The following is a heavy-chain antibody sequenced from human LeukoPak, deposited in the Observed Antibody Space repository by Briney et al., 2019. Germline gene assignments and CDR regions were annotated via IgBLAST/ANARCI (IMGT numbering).Heavy chain of an antibody. CDR1: GFTFYMYA. CDR3: ARGYSSSSEGYYFDY. V-gene: IGHV3-23*01. J-gene: IGHJ4*02. D-gene: IGHD6-6*01. Sequence: GGSLTLSCQASGFTFYMYAMSWVRQAPGKGLEWVASMCGTAGCTFYPDSVKGRFTISRDNAKNSLYLQMNSLRAEDTVVYYCARGYSSSSEGYYFDYWGQGTLVTVSS. CDR2: MCGTAGCT.